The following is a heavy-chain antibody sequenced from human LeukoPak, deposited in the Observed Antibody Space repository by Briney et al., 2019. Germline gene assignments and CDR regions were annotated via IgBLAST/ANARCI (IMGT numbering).Heavy chain of an antibody. V-gene: IGHV4-39*07. D-gene: IGHD1-26*01. CDR1: GGSISSSSYY. CDR3: ARAYSGSSNDAFDI. CDR2: IYYSGST. J-gene: IGHJ3*02. Sequence: SETLSLTCTVSGGSISSSSYYWGWIRQPPGKGLEWIGSIYYSGSTYYNPSLKSRVTISVDTSKNQFSLKLSSVTAADTAVYYCARAYSGSSNDAFDIWGQGTMVTVSS.